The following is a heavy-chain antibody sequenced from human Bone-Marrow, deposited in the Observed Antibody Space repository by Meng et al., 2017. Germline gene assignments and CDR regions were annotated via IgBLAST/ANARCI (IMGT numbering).Heavy chain of an antibody. CDR3: ATEDQWSGSLNSDFGMNV. Sequence: GESLKISCIASGLTFRNHGMHWVRQAPGKGLEWVAVIWYDGSNKYHSDSVKGRFTISRDNSKNTLYLQMNSLRAEDTAVYYCATEDQWSGSLNSDFGMNVWGQGTTVTVSS. CDR1: GLTFRNHG. V-gene: IGHV3-33*01. J-gene: IGHJ6*02. CDR2: IWYDGSNK. D-gene: IGHD3-3*01.